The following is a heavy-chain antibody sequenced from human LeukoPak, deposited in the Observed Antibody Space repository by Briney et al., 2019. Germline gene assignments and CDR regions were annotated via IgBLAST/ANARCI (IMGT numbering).Heavy chain of an antibody. CDR3: ARLVVGYCSSTSCRNDY. D-gene: IGHD2-2*01. Sequence: ASVKVSCKASGYTFTGYYMHWVRQAPGQGLEWMGWINPNSGGTDYAQKFQGRATMTRDTSISTAYMELSRLRSDDTAVYYCARLVVGYCSSTSCRNDYWGQGTLVTVSS. CDR2: INPNSGGT. V-gene: IGHV1-2*02. CDR1: GYTFTGYY. J-gene: IGHJ4*02.